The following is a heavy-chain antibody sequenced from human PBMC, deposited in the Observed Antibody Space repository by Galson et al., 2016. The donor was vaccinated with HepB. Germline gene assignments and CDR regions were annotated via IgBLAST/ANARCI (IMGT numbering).Heavy chain of an antibody. CDR3: ATGIVVAGKMYYYYMDV. V-gene: IGHV4-39*01. D-gene: IGHD6-19*01. CDR2: LCYGGST. J-gene: IGHJ6*03. CDR1: GGSISGTEYY. Sequence: SETLSLTCNVSGGSISGTEYYWGWIRQPPGRGLEWIGSLCYGGSTNYNPSLETRVTISVDTSKNHLSLSLSSVTAADTAVYYCATGIVVAGKMYYYYMDVWGKGTSVTVSS.